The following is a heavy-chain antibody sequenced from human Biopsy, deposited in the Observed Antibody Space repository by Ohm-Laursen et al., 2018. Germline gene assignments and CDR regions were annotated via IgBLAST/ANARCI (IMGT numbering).Heavy chain of an antibody. Sequence: SLRLSCAASGFTFSDFYMSWIRQAPGKGLEWISYISAAGPAMFYADSVRGRFTISRDNANNLSYLQMDSLRAEDTAVYYCARRRPIDYWGQGILVTVYS. CDR2: ISAAGPAM. CDR3: ARRRPIDY. CDR1: GFTFSDFY. V-gene: IGHV3-11*01. J-gene: IGHJ4*02.